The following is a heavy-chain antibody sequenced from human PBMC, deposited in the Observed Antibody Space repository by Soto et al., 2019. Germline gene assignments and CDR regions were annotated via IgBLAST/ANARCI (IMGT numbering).Heavy chain of an antibody. D-gene: IGHD6-19*01. CDR3: ARVIGGWYYFDY. CDR1: GYTFTSYA. J-gene: IGHJ4*02. V-gene: IGHV1-3*01. CDR2: INAGNGNT. Sequence: QVQLVQSGAEVKKPGASVKVSCKASGYTFTSYAMHWVRKAPGQRLEWMGWINAGNGNTKYPQKFKGRVTITRDTSASTAYRELSSLRSEDRAVYSCARVIGGWYYFDYWGQGTLVTVSS.